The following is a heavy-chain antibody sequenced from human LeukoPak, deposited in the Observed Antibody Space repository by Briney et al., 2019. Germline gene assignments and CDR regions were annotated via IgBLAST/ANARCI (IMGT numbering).Heavy chain of an antibody. Sequence: PGGSLRLSCAASGFTFSSYAMSWVRQAPGKGLEWVSAISGSGGSTYYADSVKGRFTISRDNSKNSLYLQMNSLRAEDTAVYYCARAGTPSYYYDSSGYYWPYYFDYWGQGTLVTVSS. V-gene: IGHV3-23*01. CDR2: ISGSGGST. J-gene: IGHJ4*02. D-gene: IGHD3-22*01. CDR3: ARAGTPSYYYDSSGYYWPYYFDY. CDR1: GFTFSSYA.